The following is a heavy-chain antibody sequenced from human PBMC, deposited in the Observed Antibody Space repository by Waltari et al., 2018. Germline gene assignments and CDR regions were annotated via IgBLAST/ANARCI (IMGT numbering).Heavy chain of an antibody. D-gene: IGHD3-16*01. Sequence: EVQLVESGGGLVQPGGSLRLSCAASGFTFSSYSMNWVRQAPGKGLEWVSYISSSSSTIYYAASVKGRFTISRDNAKNSLYLQMNSLRAEDTAVYYCARGGSRYYYYMDVWGKGTTVTISS. CDR1: GFTFSSYS. CDR2: ISSSSSTI. J-gene: IGHJ6*03. CDR3: ARGGSRYYYYMDV. V-gene: IGHV3-48*04.